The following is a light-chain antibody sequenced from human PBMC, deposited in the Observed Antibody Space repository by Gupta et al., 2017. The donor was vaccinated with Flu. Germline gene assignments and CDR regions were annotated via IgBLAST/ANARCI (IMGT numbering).Light chain of an antibody. V-gene: IGLV2-14*01. CDR3: SSYTTSSTWV. CDR1: SSDVGGYDH. CDR2: EVN. Sequence: QSALTQPASVSGSPGQSITISCTGTSSDVGGYDHVSWYQQHPGKAPKLMIFEVNNRPSGLSNRVSGSKSGNTASLTISGLQAEDEADYYCSSYTTSSTWVFGGGTKVTVL. J-gene: IGLJ3*02.